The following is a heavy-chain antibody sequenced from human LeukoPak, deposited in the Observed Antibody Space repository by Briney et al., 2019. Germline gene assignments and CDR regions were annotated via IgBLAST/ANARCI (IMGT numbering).Heavy chain of an antibody. J-gene: IGHJ4*02. CDR2: INDDETNT. V-gene: IGHV3-74*01. CDR3: AKVGPSGSYYSF. CDR1: GFTFSTYW. Sequence: GGSLRLSCAASGFTFSTYWMHWVRQVPGKGLVWVSSINDDETNTNYADSVKGRFTISRDNAKNALYLQMNSLTVEDTAVYYCAKVGPSGSYYSFWGQGTLVTVSS. D-gene: IGHD1-26*01.